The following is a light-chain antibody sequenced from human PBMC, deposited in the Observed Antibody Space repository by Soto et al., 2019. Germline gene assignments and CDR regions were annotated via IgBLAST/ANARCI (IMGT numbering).Light chain of an antibody. J-gene: IGLJ3*02. Sequence: QSALTQPASVSGSPGQSITVSCTGTNTDVGGYNYVSWYQQHPGKAPKVMIYDVSKRPSGVPDRFSGSKSGNTASLTISGLQAEDEADYYCCSYAGIYTGVFGGGTKVTVL. V-gene: IGLV2-11*01. CDR2: DVS. CDR1: NTDVGGYNY. CDR3: CSYAGIYTGV.